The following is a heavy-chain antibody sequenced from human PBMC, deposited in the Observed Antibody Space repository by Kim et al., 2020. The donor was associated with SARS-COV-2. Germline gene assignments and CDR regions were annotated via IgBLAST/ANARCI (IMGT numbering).Heavy chain of an antibody. Sequence: ASVKVSCKASGYTFTSYGISWVRQAPGQGLEWMGWISAYNGNTNYAQKLQGRVTMTTDTSTSSAYMELRSLRSDDTAVYYCARITYYYDSSGQFDYWGQGTLVTVSS. CDR3: ARITYYYDSSGQFDY. CDR2: ISAYNGNT. CDR1: GYTFTSYG. J-gene: IGHJ4*02. V-gene: IGHV1-18*01. D-gene: IGHD3-22*01.